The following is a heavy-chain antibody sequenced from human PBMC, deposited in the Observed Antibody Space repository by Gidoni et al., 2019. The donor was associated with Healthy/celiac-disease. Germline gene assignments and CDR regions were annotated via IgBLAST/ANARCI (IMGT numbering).Heavy chain of an antibody. Sequence: QVQLVESGGGVVQPGRSLRLSCAASGFTFSSYAMHWVRQAPGKGLEWVAVISYDGSNKDYADSVKGRFTISRDNSKNTLYLQMNSLRAEDTAVYYCARDRSAVAFDIWGQGTMVTVSS. V-gene: IGHV3-30*04. CDR1: GFTFSSYA. CDR2: ISYDGSNK. CDR3: ARDRSAVAFDI. J-gene: IGHJ3*02. D-gene: IGHD6-6*01.